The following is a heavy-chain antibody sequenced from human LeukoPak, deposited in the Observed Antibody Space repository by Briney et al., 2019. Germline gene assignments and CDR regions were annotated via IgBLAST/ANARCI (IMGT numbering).Heavy chain of an antibody. J-gene: IGHJ4*02. CDR3: AREKNDSGVLAD. CDR2: INLDSHAT. D-gene: IGHD3-10*01. CDR1: RSTFTPYH. Sequence: ASVKVSRKASRSTFTPYHFHWVRQAPGKGLEWMGCINLDSHATHYKEKFKDRLIMHCHTYITTPYIESNALNYDDTHLYYCAREKNDSGVLADWGQGTLVTVSA. V-gene: IGHV1-2*02.